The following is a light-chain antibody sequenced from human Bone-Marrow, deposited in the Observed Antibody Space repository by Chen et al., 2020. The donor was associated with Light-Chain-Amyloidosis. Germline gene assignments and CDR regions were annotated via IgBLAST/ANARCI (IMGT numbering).Light chain of an antibody. J-gene: IGKJ3*01. CDR1: HDIGNY. CDR3: QQYNSVPHT. V-gene: IGKV1-27*01. CDR2: AAS. Sequence: DIQMTQSPSSLSASVGDSVTIACWASHDIGNYLAWYQQKPGKVPELLIYAASTLHSGVSSRFGGSGSGTDFTLTISSLQPADVSTYYCQQYNSVPHTFGPGTKVDI.